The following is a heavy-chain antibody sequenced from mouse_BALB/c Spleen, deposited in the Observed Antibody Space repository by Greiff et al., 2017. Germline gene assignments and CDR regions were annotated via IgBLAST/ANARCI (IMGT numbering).Heavy chain of an antibody. CDR3: ARPPSTSYYAMDY. Sequence: EVQLVESGGGLVKPGGSLKLSCAASGFTFSSYAMSWVRQTPEKRLEWVATISSGGSYTYYPDSVKGRFTISRDNAKNTLYLQMSSLRSEDTAMYYCARPPSTSYYAMDYWGQGTSVTVSS. D-gene: IGHD5-5*01. J-gene: IGHJ4*01. V-gene: IGHV5-9-3*01. CDR1: GFTFSSYA. CDR2: ISSGGSYT.